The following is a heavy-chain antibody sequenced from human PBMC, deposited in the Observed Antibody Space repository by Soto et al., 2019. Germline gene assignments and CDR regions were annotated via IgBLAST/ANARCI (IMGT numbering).Heavy chain of an antibody. V-gene: IGHV4-30-4*01. CDR3: GILDMITFWGVIGPNDAFDS. Sequence: QVQLQESGPGLVKPSQTLSLTCNVSGGSIGSGDYYWSWIRQPPGKGLEWIGYIYFSESTSYNPSLKSRVTISGDKSKNQFSLRLTSVTTADTSVYYCGILDMITFWGVIGPNDAFDSWGQGNLVTVSS. CDR1: GGSIGSGDYY. J-gene: IGHJ3*02. CDR2: IYFSEST. D-gene: IGHD3-16*02.